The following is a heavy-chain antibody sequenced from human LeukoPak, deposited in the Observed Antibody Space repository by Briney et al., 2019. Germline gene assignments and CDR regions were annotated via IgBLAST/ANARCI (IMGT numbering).Heavy chain of an antibody. V-gene: IGHV3-30*18. CDR1: GFTFSTYG. CDR3: AKGLAAAGQRGFFDY. Sequence: RTGGSLRLSCAASGFTFSTYGMHWVRQAPGKGLERVAVMSYDGSNQYYADSVKGRFTISRDNSKNTLYLQTNSLRAEDTAVYYCAKGLAAAGQRGFFDYWGQGTLVTVSS. D-gene: IGHD6-13*01. CDR2: MSYDGSNQ. J-gene: IGHJ4*02.